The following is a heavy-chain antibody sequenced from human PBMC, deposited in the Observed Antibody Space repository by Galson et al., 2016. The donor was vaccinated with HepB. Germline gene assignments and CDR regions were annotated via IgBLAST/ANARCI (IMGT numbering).Heavy chain of an antibody. D-gene: IGHD3-9*01. CDR3: ARAGDYDISPHPGAFDA. CDR1: GFTFSSYA. CDR2: ISGGGVST. Sequence: SLRLSCAASGFTFSSYAMNWVRQAPGKGLQWVSGISGGGVSTHYADSVKGRFTISRDNSKNTLYLQMNSLRAEDTAVYYCARAGDYDISPHPGAFDAWGQGTMVTVSS. V-gene: IGHV3-23*01. J-gene: IGHJ3*01.